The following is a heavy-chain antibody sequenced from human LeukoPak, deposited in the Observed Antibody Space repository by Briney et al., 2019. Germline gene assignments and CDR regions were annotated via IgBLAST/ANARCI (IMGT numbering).Heavy chain of an antibody. J-gene: IGHJ4*02. Sequence: PSETLSLTCTVSGGSITNNYWAWIRQPPGKGLEWIGYTHDSGNSNYNPSLRSRVTISIDTSKNQFSLKLSSVTAADTAVYYCARRDNEYVFDFWGQGTLVTVSS. V-gene: IGHV4-59*08. D-gene: IGHD3-16*01. CDR2: THDSGNS. CDR1: GGSITNNY. CDR3: ARRDNEYVFDF.